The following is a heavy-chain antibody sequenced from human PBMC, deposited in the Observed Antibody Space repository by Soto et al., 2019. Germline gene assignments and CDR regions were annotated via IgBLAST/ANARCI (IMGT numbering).Heavy chain of an antibody. Sequence: QVQLVESGGGVVQPGGSLRLSCLVSGLTFSNYGMHWVRQAPGKGLEWVAVVASGGRTTYYVDSVKGRFTISRDNSKNTMYVQMNSLRPDETAVYYCAKEVDTLGRPASLAFDSWGQGTLVIVSS. J-gene: IGHJ4*02. CDR2: VASGGRTT. V-gene: IGHV3-30*18. D-gene: IGHD2-2*01. CDR3: AKEVDTLGRPASLAFDS. CDR1: GLTFSNYG.